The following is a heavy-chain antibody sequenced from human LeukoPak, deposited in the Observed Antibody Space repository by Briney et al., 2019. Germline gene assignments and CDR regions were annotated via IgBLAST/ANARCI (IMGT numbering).Heavy chain of an antibody. V-gene: IGHV4-34*01. D-gene: IGHD3-22*01. J-gene: IGHJ3*01. CDR3: ARVRYYDSSGYQATPDDAFDL. Sequence: AETLTLTCAVYGGSFSGYYWSWIRQPPGKGLEWIGEINHSGSTNYNPSLKSRVTISVDTSKNQFSLKLSSVTAADTAVYYCARVRYYDSSGYQATPDDAFDLWFDATMVSVSS. CDR2: INHSGST. CDR1: GGSFSGYY.